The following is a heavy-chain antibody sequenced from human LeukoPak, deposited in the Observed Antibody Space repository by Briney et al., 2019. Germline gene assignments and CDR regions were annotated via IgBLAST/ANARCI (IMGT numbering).Heavy chain of an antibody. D-gene: IGHD3-10*01. CDR1: GFTFSSYG. CDR3: ARPHYYGSGSYLDYFDY. CDR2: IWYDGSNK. V-gene: IGHV3-33*01. J-gene: IGHJ4*02. Sequence: GGSLRLSCAASGFTFSSYGMHWVRQAPGKGLEWVAVIWYDGSNKYYADSVKGRFTISRGNSKNTLYLQMNSLRAEDTAVYYCARPHYYGSGSYLDYFDYWGQGTLVTVSS.